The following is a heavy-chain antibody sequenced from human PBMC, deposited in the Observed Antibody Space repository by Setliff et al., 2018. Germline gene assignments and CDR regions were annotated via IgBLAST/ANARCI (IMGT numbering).Heavy chain of an antibody. CDR3: ARASRYGTIKYRGDYYMDV. J-gene: IGHJ6*03. CDR1: GYTFTTYA. V-gene: IGHV7-4-1*02. CDR2: INTNTGNP. D-gene: IGHD3-16*02. Sequence: RASVKVSCKASGYTFTTYAISWMRQAPGQGPEWMGWINTNTGNPSYAQGFTGRFVFSLDTSVSTAYLQISSLKADDTAVYYCARASRYGTIKYRGDYYMDVWGKGTTVTVSS.